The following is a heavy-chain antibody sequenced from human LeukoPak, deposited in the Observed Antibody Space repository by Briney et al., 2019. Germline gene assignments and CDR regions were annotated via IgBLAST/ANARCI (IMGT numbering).Heavy chain of an antibody. CDR1: GFTFSSYA. J-gene: IGHJ4*02. Sequence: GGSLRLSCTTSGFTFSSYAMHWVRQATGKGLEWVSAIGTAGDTFYPGSVKGRFTISRENAKNSLSLQMNSLRAEDTAVYYCVRQQTPHGNFDYWGQGTLVTVSS. D-gene: IGHD1-26*01. V-gene: IGHV3-13*01. CDR2: IGTAGDT. CDR3: VRQQTPHGNFDY.